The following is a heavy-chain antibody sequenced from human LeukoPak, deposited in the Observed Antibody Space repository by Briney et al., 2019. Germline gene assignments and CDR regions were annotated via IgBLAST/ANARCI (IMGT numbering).Heavy chain of an antibody. V-gene: IGHV4-30-4*01. D-gene: IGHD3-10*01. J-gene: IGHJ5*02. Sequence: SETLSLTCTVSGGSISSGDHYWSWTRQPPGTGLEWIGYIYYSGSTYYNPSLKSRVTISVDTSKNQFSLKLSSVTAADTAVYYCARAPFVDTYYYDSGSYFLNWFDPWGQGTLVTVSS. CDR1: GGSISSGDHY. CDR3: ARAPFVDTYYYDSGSYFLNWFDP. CDR2: IYYSGST.